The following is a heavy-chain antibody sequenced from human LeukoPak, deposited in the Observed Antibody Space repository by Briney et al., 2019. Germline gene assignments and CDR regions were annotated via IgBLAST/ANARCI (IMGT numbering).Heavy chain of an antibody. D-gene: IGHD5-24*01. CDR3: ARGGVEMATIMVYFDY. V-gene: IGHV3-30*03. CDR1: GFIVSNNY. CDR2: LSYDGTNR. J-gene: IGHJ4*02. Sequence: GGSLRLSCAASGFIVSNNYMTWVRQAPGKGLEWVAVLSYDGTNRYYADSVKGRFTVSRDNSKNTLYLQMNSLRAEDTAVYYCARGGVEMATIMVYFDYWGQGTLATVSS.